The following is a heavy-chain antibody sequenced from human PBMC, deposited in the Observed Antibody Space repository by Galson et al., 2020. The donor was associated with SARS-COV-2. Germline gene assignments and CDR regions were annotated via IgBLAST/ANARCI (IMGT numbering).Heavy chain of an antibody. CDR2: ISNSDNTI. CDR1: GFTFSHYY. V-gene: IGHV3-11*01. D-gene: IGHD6-19*01. J-gene: IGHJ5*02. Sequence: NSGGSLRLSCSASGFTFSHYYMSWIRQAPGKGLEWLSYISNSDNTIYYADSVKGRFTVSRDNAQNSLYLHMNSLRVDDTAVYYCARENSGWFGNYFDPWGQGTLVTVSS. CDR3: ARENSGWFGNYFDP.